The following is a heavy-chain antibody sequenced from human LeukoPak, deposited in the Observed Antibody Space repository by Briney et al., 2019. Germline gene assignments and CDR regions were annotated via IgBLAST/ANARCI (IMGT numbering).Heavy chain of an antibody. CDR1: GGSISTYY. V-gene: IGHV4-34*01. CDR2: INHSGST. Sequence: PSETLSLTCTVSGGSISTYYWSWIRQPPGKGLEWIGEINHSGSTNYNPSLKSRVTISVDTSKNQFSLKLSSVTAADTAVYYCARARGGSSFFDYWGQGTLVTVSS. CDR3: ARARGGSSFFDY. J-gene: IGHJ4*02. D-gene: IGHD2-15*01.